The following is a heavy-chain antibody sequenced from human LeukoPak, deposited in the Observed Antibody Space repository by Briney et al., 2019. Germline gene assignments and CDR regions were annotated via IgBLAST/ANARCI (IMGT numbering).Heavy chain of an antibody. J-gene: IGHJ4*02. V-gene: IGHV3-30-3*01. CDR2: ISYDGSNK. CDR1: GFTFSSYA. CDR3: ARDPYGGNGYFDY. D-gene: IGHD4-23*01. Sequence: GRSLRLSCAASGFTFSSYAMHWVRQAPGKGLEWVAVISYDGSNKYYADSVKGRFTISRDNSKNTLFLQMNSLRAEDTAVYYCARDPYGGNGYFDYWGQGTLVTVSS.